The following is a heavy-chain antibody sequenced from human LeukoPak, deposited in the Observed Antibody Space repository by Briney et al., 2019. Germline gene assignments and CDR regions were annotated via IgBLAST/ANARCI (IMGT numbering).Heavy chain of an antibody. J-gene: IGHJ4*02. Sequence: ASVTVSCKASGYIFTDYYIHWVRQAPGQGLEWMGWINPNSGGTSYAQKFQGRVTMTRDTSIKTVYMELSRLRSDDTAVYYCARDAPYDTSGYYYISYFDYWGQGTLVTVSS. CDR3: ARDAPYDTSGYYYISYFDY. CDR2: INPNSGGT. D-gene: IGHD3-22*01. CDR1: GYIFTDYY. V-gene: IGHV1-2*02.